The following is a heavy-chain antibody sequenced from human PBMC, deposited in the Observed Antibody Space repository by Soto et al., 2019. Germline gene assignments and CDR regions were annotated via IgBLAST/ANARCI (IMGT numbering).Heavy chain of an antibody. CDR2: ISYSGNTK. CDR3: ARAATATTVPERRYGMDV. Sequence: QVQLVESGGGVVQPGRSLRLSCGASGFTFNNYAMHWVRQAPGKGLEWVTVISYSGNTKYYADSVKGRFTISRDNSKNTMYVEMNSLRTEDTAVYYCARAATATTVPERRYGMDVWGQGTTVTVSS. V-gene: IGHV3-30*04. CDR1: GFTFNNYA. D-gene: IGHD4-17*01. J-gene: IGHJ6*02.